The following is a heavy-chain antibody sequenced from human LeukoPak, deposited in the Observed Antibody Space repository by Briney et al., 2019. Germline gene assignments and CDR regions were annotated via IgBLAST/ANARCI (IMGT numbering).Heavy chain of an antibody. D-gene: IGHD3-10*01. CDR2: MKTDGTRI. Sequence: PGGSLRLSCAASGFRFSNSWMYWVRQGPGKGPVWVSRMKTDGTRIEYADSVKGRSTISRDNAKNTLFLQMSSLSVEDTAVYYCARGADHGGSYYPDWGQGTRVTVSS. V-gene: IGHV3-74*01. CDR1: GFRFSNSW. J-gene: IGHJ1*01. CDR3: ARGADHGGSYYPD.